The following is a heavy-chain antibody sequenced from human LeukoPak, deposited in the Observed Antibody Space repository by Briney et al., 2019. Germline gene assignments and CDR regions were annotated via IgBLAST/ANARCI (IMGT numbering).Heavy chain of an antibody. Sequence: GGSLRLSCAASGFTFSSYAMHWVRQAPGKGLEWVAVISYDGSNKYYADSVKGRFTISRDNSKNTLYLQMNSLRAEDTAVYYCAATNWNSSDYWGHGTPVTVSS. CDR1: GFTFSSYA. CDR2: ISYDGSNK. CDR3: AATNWNSSDY. D-gene: IGHD1-7*01. J-gene: IGHJ4*01. V-gene: IGHV3-30*01.